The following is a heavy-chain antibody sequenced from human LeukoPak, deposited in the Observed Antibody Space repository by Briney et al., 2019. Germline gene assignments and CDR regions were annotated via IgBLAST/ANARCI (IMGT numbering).Heavy chain of an antibody. D-gene: IGHD3-22*01. J-gene: IGHJ3*02. CDR1: GYTFSGYY. CDR2: IKSSGGNT. Sequence: GASVKVSCKAFGYTFSGYYMHWVRQAPGQGLEWMGTIKSSGGNTNYAQKFHGRVTMTRDTSTSTVYIELSSLTSEDTAVYYCARDMAVGITDAFDIWGQGTMVTVS. CDR3: ARDMAVGITDAFDI. V-gene: IGHV1-46*01.